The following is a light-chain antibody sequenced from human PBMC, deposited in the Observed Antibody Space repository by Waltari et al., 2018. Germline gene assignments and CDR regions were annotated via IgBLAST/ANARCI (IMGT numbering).Light chain of an antibody. V-gene: IGLV6-57*03. Sequence: NFMLTQPHSVSGSPGKSVVISCTRRSGSMCSTHVQRFQQRPGSAPTTVIYEDNQRPSGVPDRFSGSIDSSSNSASLTVSGLKTEDEAEYYCQSYGDNNHWVLGGGTKLTVL. CDR1: SGSMCSTH. J-gene: IGLJ3*02. CDR3: QSYGDNNHWV. CDR2: EDN.